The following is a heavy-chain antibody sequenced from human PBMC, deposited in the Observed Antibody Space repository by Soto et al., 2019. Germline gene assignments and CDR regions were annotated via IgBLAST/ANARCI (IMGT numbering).Heavy chain of an antibody. J-gene: IGHJ4*02. Sequence: GESLKISCKGSGYSFTSYWIGWVRQMPGKGLEWMGIIYPGDSDTRYSPSFQGQVTISADKSISTAYLQWSSLKASDTAMYYCARPGETYSSGWSFDYLGQLSLVTVPS. CDR2: IYPGDSDT. V-gene: IGHV5-51*01. D-gene: IGHD6-19*01. CDR1: GYSFTSYW. CDR3: ARPGETYSSGWSFDY.